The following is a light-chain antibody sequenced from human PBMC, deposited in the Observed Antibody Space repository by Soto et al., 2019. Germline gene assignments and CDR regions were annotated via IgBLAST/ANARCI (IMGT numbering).Light chain of an antibody. CDR2: GAS. Sequence: IQLTQSPSSLSASVGDRVTITCRASQGISDYLAWYQQKPGKAPKLLIYGASTLQGGVPSRFSGSGSGTDFTLTIDSLQPEDFATYYCQHLKSYFFTFGPGTKVEIK. CDR1: QGISDY. V-gene: IGKV1-9*01. J-gene: IGKJ3*01. CDR3: QHLKSYFFT.